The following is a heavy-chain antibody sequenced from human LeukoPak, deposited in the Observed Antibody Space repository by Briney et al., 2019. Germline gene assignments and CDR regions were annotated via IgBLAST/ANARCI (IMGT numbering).Heavy chain of an antibody. D-gene: IGHD2-2*01. CDR3: ARESPVVYTC. V-gene: IGHV4-61*02. CDR1: GDSISSGSYY. CDR2: IYTSGRT. J-gene: IGHJ4*02. Sequence: SETLSLTCTVSGDSISSGSYYGSWVRQHGGRGREWIGRIYTSGRTTNNPSLNSRVTISVDTSKNQFSLKLSSVTAADTAVYYCARESPVVYTCWGQGTLVTVSS.